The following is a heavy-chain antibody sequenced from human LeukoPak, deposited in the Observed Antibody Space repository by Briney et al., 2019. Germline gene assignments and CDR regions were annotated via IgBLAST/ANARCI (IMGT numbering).Heavy chain of an antibody. CDR1: GYIFTNYW. CDR3: ARQSRDGSKTRGYYFDY. CDR2: IYPADSDT. V-gene: IGHV5-51*01. J-gene: IGHJ4*02. Sequence: GASLQISCQVSGYIFTNYWIGWVRQMPGKGLESMGIIYPADSDTTYSPSFQGQVTISVDKSISTVYLQWSSLKASDTAMYYCARQSRDGSKTRGYYFDYWGQGTLVTVSS. D-gene: IGHD3-10*01.